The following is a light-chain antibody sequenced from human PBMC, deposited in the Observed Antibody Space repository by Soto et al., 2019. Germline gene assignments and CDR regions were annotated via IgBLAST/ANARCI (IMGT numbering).Light chain of an antibody. J-gene: IGLJ2*01. CDR2: SIN. V-gene: IGLV1-44*01. CDR1: SSNIGSNT. CDR3: AAWDDSLNGHVV. Sequence: QSALTQAPSASGTPGQRGTISCSRSSSNIGSNTVNWYQQLPGTAPNLLIYSINQRPSGVPDRFSGSKSGTSASLAISGLLSVDEADYYCAAWDDSLNGHVVFGGGTKVTVL.